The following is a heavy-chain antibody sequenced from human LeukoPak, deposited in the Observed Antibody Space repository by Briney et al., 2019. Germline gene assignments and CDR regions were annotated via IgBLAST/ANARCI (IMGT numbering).Heavy chain of an antibody. J-gene: IGHJ4*02. V-gene: IGHV1-8*02. CDR2: MNPNSGNT. D-gene: IGHD2/OR15-2a*01. CDR3: ARGRKFYGRE. CDR1: GYTFTSYG. Sequence: ASVKVSCKASGYTFTSYGISWVRQAPGQGLEWMGWMNPNSGNTGYAQKFQGRVTMTRNTSISTAYMELSSLRSEDTAVYYCARGRKFYGREWGQGTLVTVSS.